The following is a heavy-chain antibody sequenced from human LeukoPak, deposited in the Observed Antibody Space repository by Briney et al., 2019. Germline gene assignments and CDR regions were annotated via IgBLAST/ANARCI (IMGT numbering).Heavy chain of an antibody. V-gene: IGHV4-34*01. CDR3: ARGKYNRGYSYGNFDY. CDR1: GGSFSGYY. CDR2: INHSGST. D-gene: IGHD5-18*01. J-gene: IGHJ4*02. Sequence: SETLSLTCTVYGGSFSGYYWSWIRQPPGKGLEWIGEINHSGSTNYNPSLKSRVTISVDTSKNQFSLKLSSVTAADTAVYYCARGKYNRGYSYGNFDYWGQGTLVTVSS.